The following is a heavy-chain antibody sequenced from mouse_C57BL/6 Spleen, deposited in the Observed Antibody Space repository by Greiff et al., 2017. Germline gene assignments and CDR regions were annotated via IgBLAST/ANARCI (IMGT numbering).Heavy chain of an antibody. CDR2: IDPNSGGT. CDR3: ARSVDYDAWFAY. D-gene: IGHD2-4*01. CDR1: GYTFTSYW. J-gene: IGHJ3*01. Sequence: QVQLQQPGAELVKPGASVKLSCKASGYTFTSYWMHWVKQRPGRGLEWIGRIDPNSGGTKYNEKFKSKATLTVDKPSITAYMPLSSLKSEDSAVYYCARSVDYDAWFAYWGQGTLVTVSA. V-gene: IGHV1-72*01.